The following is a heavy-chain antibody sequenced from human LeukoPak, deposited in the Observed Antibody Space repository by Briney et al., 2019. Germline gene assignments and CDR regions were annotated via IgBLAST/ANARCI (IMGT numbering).Heavy chain of an antibody. Sequence: SETLSLTCTVSGVSVSTTYNWGWVRRPPGKGLEWIGYNGNNNCNPSLKSRATISLDTSKNQFSLKLHSVTDADTAVYYCVRDYWGSLDYWGQGTLVTVSS. V-gene: IGHV4-61*01. CDR3: VRDYWGSLDY. CDR2: NGNN. J-gene: IGHJ4*02. CDR1: GVSVSTTYN. D-gene: IGHD7-27*01.